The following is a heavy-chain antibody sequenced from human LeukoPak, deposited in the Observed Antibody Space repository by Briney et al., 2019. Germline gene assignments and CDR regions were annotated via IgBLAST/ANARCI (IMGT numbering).Heavy chain of an antibody. CDR3: AHGSGAFDI. CDR1: GFSLPTSRVG. V-gene: IGHV2-5*02. CDR2: IYWDDDK. J-gene: IGHJ3*02. Sequence: ESGPTLMKPTPTLTLTCTFSGFSLPTSRVGVGWLRQPPEKALEWLALIYWDDDKRYSPSLKTRLTITKDTSKNQVVLTISNMDPVDTATYYCAHGSGAFDIWGQGTMVTVSS. D-gene: IGHD1-26*01.